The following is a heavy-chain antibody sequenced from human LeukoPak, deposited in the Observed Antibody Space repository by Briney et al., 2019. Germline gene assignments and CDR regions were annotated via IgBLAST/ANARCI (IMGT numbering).Heavy chain of an antibody. CDR2: INSDGSST. J-gene: IGHJ4*02. V-gene: IGHV3-74*01. D-gene: IGHD3-3*01. Sequence: GGSLRLSCAASGFTFSSHWMHWVRQAPGKGLVWVSRINSDGSSTSYADSVKGRFTISRDNAKNTLYLQMNSLRAEDTAVYYCARAGTGYYDFWSGYYTSVYFDYWGQGTLATVSS. CDR1: GFTFSSHW. CDR3: ARAGTGYYDFWSGYYTSVYFDY.